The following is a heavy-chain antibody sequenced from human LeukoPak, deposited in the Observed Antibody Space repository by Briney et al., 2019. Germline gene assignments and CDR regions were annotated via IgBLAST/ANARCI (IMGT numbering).Heavy chain of an antibody. D-gene: IGHD2-2*02. CDR3: ARDLEVVPAAIDWFDP. CDR1: GYTFISYA. CDR2: INTNTGNP. J-gene: IGHJ5*02. Sequence: GASVKVSCKASGYTFISYAMNWVRQAPGQGLEWMGWINTNTGNPTYAQGFTGRFVFSLDTSVSTAYLQISSLKAEDTAVYYCARDLEVVPAAIDWFDPWGQGTLVTVSS. V-gene: IGHV7-4-1*02.